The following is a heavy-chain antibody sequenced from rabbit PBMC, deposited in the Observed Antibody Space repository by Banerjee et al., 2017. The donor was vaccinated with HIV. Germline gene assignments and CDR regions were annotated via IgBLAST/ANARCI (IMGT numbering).Heavy chain of an antibody. CDR1: GFSFSGRHY. CDR2: IYAGSGGST. V-gene: IGHV1S40*01. CDR3: AREHTYADYGDFNL. D-gene: IGHD2-1*01. Sequence: QSLEESGGGLVKPGASLTLTCTASGFSFSGRHYMCWVRQAPGKGLEWIACIYAGSGGSTYYASWAKGRFSISKSSSTTVTLQMTSLTAADTATYFCAREHTYADYGDFNLWGQGTLVTVS. J-gene: IGHJ4*01.